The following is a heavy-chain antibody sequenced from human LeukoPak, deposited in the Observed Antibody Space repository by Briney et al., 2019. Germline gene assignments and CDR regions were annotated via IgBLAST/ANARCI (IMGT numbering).Heavy chain of an antibody. Sequence: GGSLRLSCAASGFTFSGSIMHWVRQASGKGLEWVSYISSSGSTIYYADSVKGRFTISRDNAKNSLYLQMNSLRAEDTAVYYCAELGITMIGGVWGKGTTVTISS. J-gene: IGHJ6*04. D-gene: IGHD3-10*02. CDR3: AELGITMIGGV. V-gene: IGHV3-48*04. CDR1: GFTFSGSI. CDR2: ISSSGSTI.